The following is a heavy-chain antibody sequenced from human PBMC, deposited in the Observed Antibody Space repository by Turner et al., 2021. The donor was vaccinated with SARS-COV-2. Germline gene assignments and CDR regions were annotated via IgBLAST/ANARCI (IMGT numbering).Heavy chain of an antibody. J-gene: IGHJ6*02. D-gene: IGHD5-18*01. Sequence: EVQLVESGGGLVQPGGSLRLSCAASGFTFSNYSMNWVRQAPGKGLEWVSYISSSSSTIYYADSVKCRFTISRDNAKNSLYLQMNSLRAEDTAVYYCARERGYSYGPYYYGMDVWGQGTTVTVSS. CDR3: ARERGYSYGPYYYGMDV. V-gene: IGHV3-48*01. CDR1: GFTFSNYS. CDR2: ISSSSSTI.